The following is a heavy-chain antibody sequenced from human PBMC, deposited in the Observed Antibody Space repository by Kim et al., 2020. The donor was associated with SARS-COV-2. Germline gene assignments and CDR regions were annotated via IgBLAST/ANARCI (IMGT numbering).Heavy chain of an antibody. D-gene: IGHD3-10*01. CDR2: ISWDGGST. J-gene: IGHJ6*01. V-gene: IGHV3-43*01. Sequence: GGSLRLSCAASGFTFDDYTMHWVRQAPGKGLEWVSLISWDGGSTYYADSVKCRFTISRDNSKNSLYLQMNSLSTEDTALYYCAKGLWFGELGYYYYGMD. CDR3: AKGLWFGELGYYYYGMD. CDR1: GFTFDDYT.